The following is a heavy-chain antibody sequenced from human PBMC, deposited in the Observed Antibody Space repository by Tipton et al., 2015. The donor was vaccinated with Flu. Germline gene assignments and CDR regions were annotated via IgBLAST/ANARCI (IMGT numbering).Heavy chain of an antibody. CDR2: INQGGSEK. Sequence: SLRLSCAASGFTFSTYWMGWVRQAPGKGLEWVANINQGGSEKYYVDSVKGRFTISRDNAKNSLHLQMNSLRAEDTAVYYCARTRGGYCTSSSCYADYFDYWGKGTLVTVSS. D-gene: IGHD2-2*01. V-gene: IGHV3-7*01. CDR3: ARTRGGYCTSSSCYADYFDY. J-gene: IGHJ4*02. CDR1: GFTFSTYW.